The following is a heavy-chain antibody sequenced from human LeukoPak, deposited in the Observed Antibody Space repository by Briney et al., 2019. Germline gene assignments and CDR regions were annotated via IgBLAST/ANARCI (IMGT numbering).Heavy chain of an antibody. CDR3: ARSILYDSSGYRYFDY. CDR2: IFYSGST. D-gene: IGHD3-22*01. Sequence: SETLSLTCTVSGGSISSYFWSWIRQPPGKGLEWIGFIFYSGSTYYNPSLKSRVTISVDTSKNQFSLKLSSVTAADTAVYYCARSILYDSSGYRYFDYWGQGTLVTVSS. V-gene: IGHV4-59*12. J-gene: IGHJ4*02. CDR1: GGSISSYF.